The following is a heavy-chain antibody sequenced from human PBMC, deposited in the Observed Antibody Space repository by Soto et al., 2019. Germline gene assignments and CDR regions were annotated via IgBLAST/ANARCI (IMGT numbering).Heavy chain of an antibody. D-gene: IGHD3-3*01. CDR3: ARDMAHYDFWGYNGRGRGV. V-gene: IGHV3-9*01. Sequence: PGLSLRLPCVVSGFTFADSVMHWVRQVPGKGLEWVSGISWNSDVKGYADSVRGRFTISRDNARNSLFLQMTSLRGEDSALCYFARDMAHYDFWGYNGRGRGVWGQGTAVTVSS. CDR1: GFTFADSV. CDR2: ISWNSDVK. J-gene: IGHJ6*02.